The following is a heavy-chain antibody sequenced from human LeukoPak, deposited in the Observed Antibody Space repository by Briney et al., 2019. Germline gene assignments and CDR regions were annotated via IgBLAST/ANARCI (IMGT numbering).Heavy chain of an antibody. Sequence: PGGALGLSFAASGFPFSSYSMNRVRPAPGKGLEWVSSISSSSSYIYYADSVKGRFTISRDNAKNSLYLQMNSLRAEDTAVYYCARDHNRFDPWGQGTLVTVSS. J-gene: IGHJ5*02. V-gene: IGHV3-21*04. CDR2: ISSSSSYI. CDR3: ARDHNRFDP. CDR1: GFPFSSYS.